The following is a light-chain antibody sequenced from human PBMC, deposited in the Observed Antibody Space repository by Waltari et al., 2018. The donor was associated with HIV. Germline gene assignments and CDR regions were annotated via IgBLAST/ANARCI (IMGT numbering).Light chain of an antibody. V-gene: IGKV3-15*01. CDR2: GAS. CDR3: QQYSHWPRT. Sequence: MTQSPATLSVSPGESATLSCRASQSISTDLAWFQQKPGQAPRLLIYGASSRATGIPARFSGGGSGTDLTLTISGLQSEDFAVYYCQQYSHWPRTFGQGTTVDIK. CDR1: QSISTD. J-gene: IGKJ1*01.